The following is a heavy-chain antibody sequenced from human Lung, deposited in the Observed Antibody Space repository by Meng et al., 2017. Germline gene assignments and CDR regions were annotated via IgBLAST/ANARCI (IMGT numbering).Heavy chain of an antibody. CDR3: ARKAGNCISTTCYSLDY. J-gene: IGHJ4*02. CDR2: INAVFGTT. D-gene: IGHD2-2*01. Sequence: SVKVSCKALGGIFSNYVIGWVRQAPGQGLEWMGGINAVFGTTNYAQKFQDRVTITSDESTSTVYMELTRLTSEDTVVYFCARKAGNCISTTCYSLDYWGQGTLVTVSS. V-gene: IGHV1-69*13. CDR1: GGIFSNYV.